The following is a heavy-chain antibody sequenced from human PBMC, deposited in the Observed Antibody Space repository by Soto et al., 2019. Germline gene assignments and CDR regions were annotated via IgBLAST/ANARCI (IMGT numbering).Heavy chain of an antibody. V-gene: IGHV1-2*02. CDR1: GYTFTGYY. CDR2: INPNSGGT. CDR3: ARDLRYFDWLLLDGLRKAAHYYYYGMDV. Sequence: ASVKVSCKASGYTFTGYYMHWVRQAPGQGLEWMGWINPNSGGTNYAQKLQGRVTMTRDTSISTAYMELSRLRSDDTAVYYCARDLRYFDWLLLDGLRKAAHYYYYGMDVWGQGTTVTVSS. D-gene: IGHD3-9*01. J-gene: IGHJ6*02.